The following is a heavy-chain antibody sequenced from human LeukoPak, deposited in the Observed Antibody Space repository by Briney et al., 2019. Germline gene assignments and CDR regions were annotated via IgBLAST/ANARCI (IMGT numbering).Heavy chain of an antibody. CDR1: GFTFSSYA. CDR2: ISGSGGST. V-gene: IGHV3-23*01. J-gene: IGHJ4*02. CDR3: AKDVERYCSGGSCYGFDY. Sequence: GGSLRLSCAASGFTFSSYAMSWVRQAPGKGLEWVSAISGSGGSTYYADSVKGRFTISRDNSKNTLYLQMNSLSAEDTAVYYCAKDVERYCSGGSCYGFDYWGQGTLVTVSS. D-gene: IGHD2-15*01.